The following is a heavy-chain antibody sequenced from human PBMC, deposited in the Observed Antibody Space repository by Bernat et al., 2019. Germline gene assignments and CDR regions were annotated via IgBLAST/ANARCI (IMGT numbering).Heavy chain of an antibody. J-gene: IGHJ4*02. Sequence: VQLVESGGGLVQPGRSLRLSCAASGFTFSSYAMHWVRQAPGKGLEWVAVISYDGSNKYYADSVKGRFTISRDNSKNTLYLQMNSLRAEDTAVYYCARAYCSGGSCYSYFDYWGQGTLVTVSS. D-gene: IGHD2-15*01. CDR2: ISYDGSNK. CDR1: GFTFSSYA. V-gene: IGHV3-30-3*01. CDR3: ARAYCSGGSCYSYFDY.